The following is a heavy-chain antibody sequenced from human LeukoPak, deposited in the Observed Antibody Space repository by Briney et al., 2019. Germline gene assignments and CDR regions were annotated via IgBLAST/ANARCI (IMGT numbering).Heavy chain of an antibody. CDR3: ARVDTYYYDSSGYDYFDH. D-gene: IGHD3-22*01. V-gene: IGHV3-66*01. CDR1: GFTVSSNY. J-gene: IGHJ4*02. CDR2: IFSGGST. Sequence: GGTLRLSCAASGFTVSSNYMSWVRQAPGKGLEWVSVIFSGGSTYHADSVKGRFTISRDNSKNTVYLQMNSLRAGDTAVYYCARVDTYYYDSSGYDYFDHWGQGTLVTVSS.